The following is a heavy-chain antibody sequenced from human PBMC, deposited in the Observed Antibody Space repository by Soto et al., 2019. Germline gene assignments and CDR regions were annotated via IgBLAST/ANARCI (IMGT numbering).Heavy chain of an antibody. CDR1: GDPITGRDFF. CDR2: ISHTGET. CDR3: ASANYDILTGYPPGFYFDY. V-gene: IGHV4-39*01. Sequence: PSETLSLTCAVSGDPITGRDFFWGWIRRPPGQGLEWIGTISHTGETFYNPPLESRLTMSLDTSKNQFSMRLSSVTAADTAVYLCASANYDILTGYPPGFYFDYWGQGTLVTVSS. D-gene: IGHD3-9*01. J-gene: IGHJ4*02.